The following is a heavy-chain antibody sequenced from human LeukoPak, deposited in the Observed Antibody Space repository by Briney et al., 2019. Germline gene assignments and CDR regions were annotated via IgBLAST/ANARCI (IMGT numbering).Heavy chain of an antibody. V-gene: IGHV3-33*01. CDR3: ARGYRVLGPDY. J-gene: IGHJ4*02. CDR2: IWYDGSNK. CDR1: GFTFSSYG. D-gene: IGHD5-12*01. Sequence: PERSLRLSCTTSGFTFSSYGMHWVRQAPGKGLEGVAVIWYDGSNKYYADSVKGRFTISRDNSKNTLYLQMNSLRAEDTAVYYCARGYRVLGPDYWGQGTLVTVSS.